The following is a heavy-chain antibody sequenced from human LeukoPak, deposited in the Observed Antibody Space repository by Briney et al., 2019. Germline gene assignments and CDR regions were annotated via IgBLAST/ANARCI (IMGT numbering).Heavy chain of an antibody. CDR1: GGSISSHY. V-gene: IGHV4-59*11. J-gene: IGHJ6*03. Sequence: PSETLSLTSTVSGGSISSHYWSWIRQPPGKGLEWIGYIYYSGSTNYNPSLKSRVTISVDTSKNQFSLKLRSVTAADTAVYYCARGRQDVNMILVVMAGVSYYLDVWSKGTTVTVS. CDR2: IYYSGST. CDR3: ARGRQDVNMILVVMAGVSYYLDV. D-gene: IGHD3-22*01.